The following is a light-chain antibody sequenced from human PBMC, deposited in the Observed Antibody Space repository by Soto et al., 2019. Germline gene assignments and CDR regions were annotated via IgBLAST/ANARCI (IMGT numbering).Light chain of an antibody. CDR3: QQLYTLTFT. CDR1: QSISSW. V-gene: IGKV1-5*01. Sequence: DIQMTLSPSTLSASVGNIFTITCRASQSISSWLAWYQKKTGKAPKLLIYDASSLQSGVPSRLRGSGSGTEFTITISGLMPEDFAAYQCQQLYTLTFTFGQGTRLEIK. CDR2: DAS. J-gene: IGKJ5*01.